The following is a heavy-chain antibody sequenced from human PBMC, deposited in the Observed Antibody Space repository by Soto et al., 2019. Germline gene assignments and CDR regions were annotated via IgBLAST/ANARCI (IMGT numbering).Heavy chain of an antibody. Sequence: SETLSLTCTVSGGSISSADYYWSWIRQHPGKGLEWIGYIYNSGSTYFNPSLKSRVTMSVDTSKNQFSLWLSSVTAADTAVYYCARAFMVRETILDSSGQGTLVTVSS. D-gene: IGHD3-10*01. V-gene: IGHV4-31*03. CDR1: GGSISSADYY. J-gene: IGHJ4*02. CDR2: IYNSGST. CDR3: ARAFMVRETILDS.